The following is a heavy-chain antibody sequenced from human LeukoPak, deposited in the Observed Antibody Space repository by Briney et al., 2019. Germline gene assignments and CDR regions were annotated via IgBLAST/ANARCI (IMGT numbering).Heavy chain of an antibody. D-gene: IGHD5-24*01. CDR1: GGSISSSSYY. CDR2: IYYSGSA. J-gene: IGHJ5*02. V-gene: IGHV4-39*07. CDR3: ARDKMATIKRWFDP. Sequence: SETLSLTCTVSGGSISSSSYYWGWIRQPPGKGLEWIGSIYYSGSAYYNPSLKSRVTISVDTSKNQFSLKLSSVTAADTAVYYCARDKMATIKRWFDPWGQGTLVTVSS.